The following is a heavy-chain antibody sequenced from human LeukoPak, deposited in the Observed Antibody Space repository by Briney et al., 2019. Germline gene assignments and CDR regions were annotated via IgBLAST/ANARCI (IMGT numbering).Heavy chain of an antibody. V-gene: IGHV4-59*11. J-gene: IGHJ6*02. CDR2: IHYSGST. CDR3: ARQVGRAYGMDV. Sequence: SETLSLTCTVSGFSISSHYWSWIRQTPGKGLEWIGYIHYSGSTDYNPSLKSRVTISVDTSKNQFSLKLTSVTSADTAVYYCARQVGRAYGMDVWGQGTTVTVSS. CDR1: GFSISSHY.